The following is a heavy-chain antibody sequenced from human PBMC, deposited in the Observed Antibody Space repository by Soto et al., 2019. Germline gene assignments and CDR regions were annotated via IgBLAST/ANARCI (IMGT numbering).Heavy chain of an antibody. CDR1: GFTVSDNY. V-gene: IGHV3-66*01. J-gene: IGHJ2*01. Sequence: EVQLVESGGGLVQPGRSLRLSCAASGFTVSDNYMNWVRQAPGKGLEWVSIIYRGGRLFYADCVKGRFTISRDASKNTVYLEMTSPGADDTAVYHSAIMHCSGGNCYPDWYFDLWGRGTLVTVSS. CDR2: IYRGGRL. CDR3: AIMHCSGGNCYPDWYFDL. D-gene: IGHD2-15*01.